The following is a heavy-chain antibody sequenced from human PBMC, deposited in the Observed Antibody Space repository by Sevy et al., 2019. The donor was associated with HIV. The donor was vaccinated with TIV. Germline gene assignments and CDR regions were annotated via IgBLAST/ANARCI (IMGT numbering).Heavy chain of an antibody. CDR1: GGTFSSYG. V-gene: IGHV1-69*13. D-gene: IGHD6-19*01. J-gene: IGHJ4*02. CDR2: IIPILGTV. Sequence: ASVKVSCKASGGTFSSYGISWVRQAPGQGLEWMGGIIPILGTVNYTQKFQGRVTITADESTKTAYMELSSLRSEDTAVYYCARGSVNGWYYFGYWGQETLVSVSS. CDR3: ARGSVNGWYYFGY.